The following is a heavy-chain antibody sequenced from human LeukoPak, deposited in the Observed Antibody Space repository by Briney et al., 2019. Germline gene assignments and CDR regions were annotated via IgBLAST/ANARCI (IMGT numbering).Heavy chain of an antibody. J-gene: IGHJ6*02. CDR1: GFSFSTYA. V-gene: IGHV3-30*02. CDR3: AKVVVGFGDYGMDV. D-gene: IGHD3-10*01. Sequence: GGSLRLSCAASGFSFSTYAMHWVRQAPGKGLDWVAMIWSDGSNQYYADSVKGRFTISRDNSKNSLYLQMNSLRAEDTALYYCAKVVVGFGDYGMDVWGQGTTVTVSS. CDR2: IWSDGSNQ.